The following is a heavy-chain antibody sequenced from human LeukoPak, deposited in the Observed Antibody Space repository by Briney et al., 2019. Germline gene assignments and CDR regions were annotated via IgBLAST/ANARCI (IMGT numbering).Heavy chain of an antibody. Sequence: GGSLRLSCAASGFTFSSYEMNWVRQAPGKGLEWVSYISSSGSTIYYADSVKGRFTISRDNAKNTLYLQMNSLRAEDTAVYYCARYADGIFYWGQGTLVTVSS. J-gene: IGHJ4*02. CDR2: ISSSGSTI. V-gene: IGHV3-48*03. D-gene: IGHD1-14*01. CDR3: ARYADGIFY. CDR1: GFTFSSYE.